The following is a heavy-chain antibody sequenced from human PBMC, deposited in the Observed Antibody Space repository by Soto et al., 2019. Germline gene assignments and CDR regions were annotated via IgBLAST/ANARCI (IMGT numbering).Heavy chain of an antibody. D-gene: IGHD6-13*01. V-gene: IGHV3-9*01. Sequence: SLRLSCAASGFTFDDYAMHWVRQAPGKGLEWVSGISWNSGSIGYADSVKGRFTISRDNAKNSLYLQMNSLRAEDTALYYCAKGHPSSTSLSYYYYYYMDVWGKGTTVTVSS. CDR2: ISWNSGSI. CDR3: AKGHPSSTSLSYYYYYYMDV. J-gene: IGHJ6*03. CDR1: GFTFDDYA.